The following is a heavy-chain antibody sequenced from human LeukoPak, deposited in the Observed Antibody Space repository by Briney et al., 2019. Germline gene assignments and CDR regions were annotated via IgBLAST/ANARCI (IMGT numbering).Heavy chain of an antibody. J-gene: IGHJ4*02. CDR1: GFTVSSKY. Sequence: PGGSLRLSCAASGFTVSSKYISWVRQAPGKGLEWVSVIYSDGGGTYYADFVRGRFTISRDNSKNTLYLQMNSLRAEDTAVYYCATATGSNDYGDYLRNWGQGTLVTVSS. CDR2: IYSDGGGT. D-gene: IGHD4-17*01. V-gene: IGHV3-53*01. CDR3: ATATGSNDYGDYLRN.